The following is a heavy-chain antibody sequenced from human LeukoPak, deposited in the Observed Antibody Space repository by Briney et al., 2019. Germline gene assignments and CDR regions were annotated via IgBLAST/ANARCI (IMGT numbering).Heavy chain of an antibody. J-gene: IGHJ6*02. CDR3: ASYPYYYDSSGYSGGDYYYGMDV. Sequence: GGSLRLSCAASGFTFSSYGMHWDRQAPGKGLEWVAVIWYDGSNKYYADSVKGRFTISRDNSKNTLYLQMNSLRAKDTAVYYCASYPYYYDSSGYSGGDYYYGMDVWGQGTTVTVSS. CDR1: GFTFSSYG. V-gene: IGHV3-33*01. CDR2: IWYDGSNK. D-gene: IGHD3-22*01.